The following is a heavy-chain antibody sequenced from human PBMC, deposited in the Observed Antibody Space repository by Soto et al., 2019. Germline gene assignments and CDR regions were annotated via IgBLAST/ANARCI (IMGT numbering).Heavy chain of an antibody. Sequence: PSETLSLTCTVSGGSISSGEYYWTWIRQPPGKGLEWIGYISYSGSTKYSPSLKSRVTMSVDTSKNHFSLKLISVTTADTAVYFCEREGNIGRWIQPIDSWGQGTLVNVSS. CDR1: GGSISSGEYY. V-gene: IGHV4-61*03. D-gene: IGHD2-2*03. CDR3: EREGNIGRWIQPIDS. CDR2: ISYSGST. J-gene: IGHJ4*02.